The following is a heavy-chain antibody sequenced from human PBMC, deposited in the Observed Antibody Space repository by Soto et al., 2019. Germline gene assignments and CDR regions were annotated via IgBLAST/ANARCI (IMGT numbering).Heavy chain of an antibody. CDR3: ASSDDSSGYYPIFDY. CDR1: GGSFSGYY. CDR2: INHSGST. V-gene: IGHV4-34*01. D-gene: IGHD3-22*01. Sequence: PSETLSLTCAVYGGSFSGYYWSWIRQPPGKGLEWIGEINHSGSTNYNPSLKSRVTISVDTSKNQFSLKLSSVTAADTAVYYCASSDDSSGYYPIFDYWGQGTLVTVS. J-gene: IGHJ4*02.